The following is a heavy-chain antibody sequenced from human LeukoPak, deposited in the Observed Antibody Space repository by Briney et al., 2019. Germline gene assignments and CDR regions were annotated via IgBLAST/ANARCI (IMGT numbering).Heavy chain of an antibody. J-gene: IGHJ4*02. CDR3: TTDRWYYGSGPPEGY. Sequence: KPGGSLRLSCAASGFTFSNAWMSWVRQAPGKGLEWVGHIKSKTDGGTTDYAAPVKGRFTISRDDSKNTLYLQMNSLKTEDTAVYYCTTDRWYYGSGPPEGYWGQGTLVTVSS. D-gene: IGHD3-10*01. CDR2: IKSKTDGGTT. CDR1: GFTFSNAW. V-gene: IGHV3-15*01.